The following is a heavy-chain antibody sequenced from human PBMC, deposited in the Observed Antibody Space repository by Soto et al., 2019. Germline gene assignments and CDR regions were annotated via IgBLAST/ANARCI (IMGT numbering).Heavy chain of an antibody. CDR3: ARDSGSYYVDY. CDR2: IWYDGSNK. D-gene: IGHD1-26*01. Sequence: GSLRLSCAASGFTFSSYGMHWVRQAPGKGLEWVAVIWYDGSNKYYADSVKGRFTISRDNSKNTLYLQMNSLRAEDTAVYYCARDSGSYYVDYWGQGTLVTVSS. J-gene: IGHJ4*02. CDR1: GFTFSSYG. V-gene: IGHV3-33*01.